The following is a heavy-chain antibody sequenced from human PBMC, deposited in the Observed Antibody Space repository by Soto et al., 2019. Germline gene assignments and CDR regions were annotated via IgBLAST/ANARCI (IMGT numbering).Heavy chain of an antibody. CDR2: IFTRDAET. CDR1: GHLFNNHW. Sequence: GESLKISCKGPGHLFNNHWIGWVRQTPGKGLEWMGLIFTRDAETKTSPSFQGHVSFSVDNSINTVYLQWSSLKTTDTGIYFCARGYFDSGHGYDLWGQGTLVTVSS. V-gene: IGHV5-51*01. J-gene: IGHJ5*02. D-gene: IGHD3-10*01. CDR3: ARGYFDSGHGYDL.